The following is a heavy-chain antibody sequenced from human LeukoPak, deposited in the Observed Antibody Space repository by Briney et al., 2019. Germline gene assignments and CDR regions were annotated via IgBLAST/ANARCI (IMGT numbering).Heavy chain of an antibody. V-gene: IGHV1-46*01. CDR1: GYTFTSYY. CDR3: AREGGVYYFDY. CDR2: INPSGGST. Sequence: GASVKVSCKASGYTFTSYYMHWVRQAPGQGLEWMGIINPSGGSTSYAQKFQGRVTMTRDMSTSTVYMELSSLRSEDTAVYYCAREGGVYYFDYWGQGTLVTVSS. J-gene: IGHJ4*02. D-gene: IGHD5/OR15-5a*01.